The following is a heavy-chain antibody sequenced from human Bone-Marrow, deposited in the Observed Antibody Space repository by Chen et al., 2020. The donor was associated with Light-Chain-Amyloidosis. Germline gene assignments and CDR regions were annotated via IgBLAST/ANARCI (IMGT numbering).Heavy chain of an antibody. CDR3: AKLRFGDLSFAS. Sequence: EVKLLESGGGLVQPGGSLRLSCVGSGFALNSFAMSWVRQAPGKGLEWVSSLRSGGPTSANAVSVKGRFPVSSDYYKSTLYLQMNNLKFEDTAVYFCAKLRFGDLSFASWGPGTLVTVSS. CDR1: GFALNSFA. J-gene: IGHJ4*02. CDR2: LRSGGPTS. D-gene: IGHD3-10*01. V-gene: IGHV3-23*01.